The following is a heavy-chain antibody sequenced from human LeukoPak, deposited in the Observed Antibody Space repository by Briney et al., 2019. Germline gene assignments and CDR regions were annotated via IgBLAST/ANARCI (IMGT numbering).Heavy chain of an antibody. V-gene: IGHV1-69*04. CDR2: IIPILGIA. CDR3: ARKNYGIAAAIRQSDDY. D-gene: IGHD6-13*01. J-gene: IGHJ4*02. CDR1: GGTFSSYA. Sequence: GASVKVSCKASGGTFSSYAISWVRQAPGQGLEWMGRIIPILGIANYAQKLQGRVTITADKSTSTAYMELSSLRSEDTAVYYCARKNYGIAAAIRQSDDYWGQGTLVTVSS.